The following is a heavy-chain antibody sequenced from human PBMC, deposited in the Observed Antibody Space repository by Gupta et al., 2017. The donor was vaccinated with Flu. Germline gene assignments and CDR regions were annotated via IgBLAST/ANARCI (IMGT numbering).Heavy chain of an antibody. Sequence: AMDWVRQAPGKGVEWVTAISGSGGTTYYADSGKGRVTISRDNSTNMMQLHLNSLRADDADVDECAEALDVDGDDGTNAFDLWGQGTLVTVSS. CDR3: AEALDVDGDDGTNAFDL. D-gene: IGHD4-17*01. CDR2: ISGSGGTT. CDR1: A. J-gene: IGHJ3*01. V-gene: IGHV3-23*01.